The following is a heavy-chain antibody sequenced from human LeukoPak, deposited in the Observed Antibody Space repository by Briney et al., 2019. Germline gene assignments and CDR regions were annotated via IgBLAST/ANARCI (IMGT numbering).Heavy chain of an antibody. CDR3: AKLLTSGSYFIYSVRAFDI. Sequence: GGSLRLSCAASRFTFSSYGMHWVRQAPGKGLEWVAVISYDGSNKYYADSVKGRFTISRDNSKNTLYLQMNSLRAEDTAVYYCAKLLTSGSYFIYSVRAFDIWGQGTMVTVSS. V-gene: IGHV3-30*18. CDR2: ISYDGSNK. J-gene: IGHJ3*02. D-gene: IGHD1-26*01. CDR1: RFTFSSYG.